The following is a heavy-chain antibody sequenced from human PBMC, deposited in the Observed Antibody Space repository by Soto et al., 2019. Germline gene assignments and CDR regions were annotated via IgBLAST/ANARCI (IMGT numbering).Heavy chain of an antibody. V-gene: IGHV4-39*01. J-gene: IGHJ4*02. CDR2: IYYSGST. D-gene: IGHD7-27*01. CDR1: GGSISSRSYY. CDR3: ARWPLGDYFDY. Sequence: SETLSLTCTVSGGSISSRSYYWGWIRQPPGKGLEWIGSIYYSGSTYYNPSLKSRVTISVDTSKNQFSLKLSSVTAADPAVYYCARWPLGDYFDYWGQGTLVTVSS.